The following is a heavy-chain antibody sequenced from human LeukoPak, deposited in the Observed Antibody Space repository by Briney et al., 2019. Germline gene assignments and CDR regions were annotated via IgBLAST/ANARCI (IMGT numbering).Heavy chain of an antibody. J-gene: IGHJ4*02. CDR2: ICYDGSNK. CDR3: ARDPTMVRVERGYYFDY. Sequence: GGSLRLSCAASGFTFSSYGMHWVRQAPGKGLEWVAVICYDGSNKYYADSVKGRFTISRDNSKNTLYLQMNSLRAEDTAVYYCARDPTMVRVERGYYFDYWGQGTLVTVSS. V-gene: IGHV3-33*01. CDR1: GFTFSSYG. D-gene: IGHD3-10*01.